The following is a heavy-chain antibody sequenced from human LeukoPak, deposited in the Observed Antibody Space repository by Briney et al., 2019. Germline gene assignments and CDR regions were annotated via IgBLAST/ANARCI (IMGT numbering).Heavy chain of an antibody. CDR2: IHYSGTT. V-gene: IGHV4-59*01. D-gene: IGHD6-6*01. J-gene: IGHJ4*02. CDR1: GGSISAYY. CDR3: ARFGTSSSRFFDQ. Sequence: PSETLSLTCTVSGGSISAYYWSWIRQPPGKGLEWLGYIHYSGTTNYYPSLKSRVTIALDTSKNQFSLKLNSVTAADTAVYYCARFGTSSSRFFDQWGQGTLVTVSS.